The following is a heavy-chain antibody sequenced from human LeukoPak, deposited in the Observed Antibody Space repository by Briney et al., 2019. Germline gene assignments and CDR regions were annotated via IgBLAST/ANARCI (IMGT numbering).Heavy chain of an antibody. D-gene: IGHD5-18*01. CDR1: GGSISSSSHY. CDR3: ARWDTDSYFDF. V-gene: IGHV4-39*01. J-gene: IGHJ4*02. CDR2: VYYSGSA. Sequence: SETLSLTCTVSGGSISSSSHYWGWIRQPPGTGLDWIGSVYYSGSAYYNPSLKSRVTISVDTSKNQFSLKLSSMAAADTAVYYCARWDTDSYFDFWGQGSLVTVSS.